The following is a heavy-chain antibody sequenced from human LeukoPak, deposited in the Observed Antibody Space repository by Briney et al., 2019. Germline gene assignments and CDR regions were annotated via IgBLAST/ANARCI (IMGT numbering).Heavy chain of an antibody. CDR2: INSDWSST. CDR3: AKTYYYGSGRTRYYYYYGMDV. V-gene: IGHV3-74*01. J-gene: IGHJ6*02. D-gene: IGHD3-10*01. Sequence: GGSLRLSCAASGFTFSNYVMHWVRQAPGKGLVWVSRINSDWSSTSYADSVKGRFTISRDNSKNTLYLQMNSLRAEDTAVYYCAKTYYYGSGRTRYYYYYGMDVWGQGTTVTVSS. CDR1: GFTFSNYV.